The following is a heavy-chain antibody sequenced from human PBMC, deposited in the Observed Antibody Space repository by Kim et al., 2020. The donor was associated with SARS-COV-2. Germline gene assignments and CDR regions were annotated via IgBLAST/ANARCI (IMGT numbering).Heavy chain of an antibody. CDR3: ARLGEGYSYGYYVFDY. J-gene: IGHJ4*02. D-gene: IGHD5-18*01. V-gene: IGHV4-39*01. CDR2: IYYSGRT. CDR1: GGSISSSSYY. Sequence: SETLSLTCTVSGGSISSSSYYWGWIRQPPGKGLKWIGSIYYSGRTYYNPSLKSRVTISVDTSKNQFSLKLSSVTAADTAVYYCARLGEGYSYGYYVFDYWGQGTLVTVSS.